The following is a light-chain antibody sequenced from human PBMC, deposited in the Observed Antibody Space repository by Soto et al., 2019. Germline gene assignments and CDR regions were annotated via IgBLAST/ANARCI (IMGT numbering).Light chain of an antibody. V-gene: IGKV3-11*01. CDR2: DAS. CDR3: QQRSNWPPLT. Sequence: EIVLTQSPATLSLSPGERATLSCRASQSVSNSLAWYQQKPGRAPRLLIYDASSRATGIPARFSGSGSGTDFTLTISSLEPEDFAVYYCQQRSNWPPLTFGGGTKVEIK. CDR1: QSVSNS. J-gene: IGKJ4*01.